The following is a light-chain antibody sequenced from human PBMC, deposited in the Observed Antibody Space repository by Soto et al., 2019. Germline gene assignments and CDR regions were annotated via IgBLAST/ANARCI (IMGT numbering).Light chain of an antibody. CDR3: SSYRSSSTYV. CDR2: EVN. J-gene: IGLJ1*01. V-gene: IGLV2-18*02. Sequence: QSALTQPPSVSGSPGQSVTISCTGTSSDVVSYNRVSWYQQTPGTAPKLMIYEVNNRPSGVPDRFSGSKSGNTASLTISGLQAEDEADYYCSSYRSSSTYVFGTGTKVTVL. CDR1: SSDVVSYNR.